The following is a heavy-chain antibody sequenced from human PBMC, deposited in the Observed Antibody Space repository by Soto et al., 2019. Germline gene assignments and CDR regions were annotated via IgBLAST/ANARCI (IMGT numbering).Heavy chain of an antibody. J-gene: IGHJ6*02. CDR3: AREATMVRGVYSWALYYYYGMDV. D-gene: IGHD3-10*01. Sequence: GASVKVSCKASGYTFTGYYMHWVRQAPGQGLEWMGWINPNSGGTNYAQKFQGRVTMTRDTSISTAYMELSRLRSDDTAVYYCAREATMVRGVYSWALYYYYGMDVWGQGTTVTVS. CDR1: GYTFTGYY. V-gene: IGHV1-2*02. CDR2: INPNSGGT.